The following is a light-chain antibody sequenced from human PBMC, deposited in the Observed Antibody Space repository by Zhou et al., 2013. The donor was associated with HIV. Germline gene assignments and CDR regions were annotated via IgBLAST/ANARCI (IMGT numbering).Light chain of an antibody. CDR1: QTISNS. V-gene: IGKV1-5*03. Sequence: DIQMTQSPSTLSASVGDTVTITCRASQTISNSLAWYQQKPGKAPKLLIYKGSTLESGVPSRFSGAGSGTEFTLTISSLQPDDFATYYCQQYKSYSCTFGQGTKVEIK. CDR3: QQYKSYSCT. J-gene: IGKJ1*01. CDR2: KGS.